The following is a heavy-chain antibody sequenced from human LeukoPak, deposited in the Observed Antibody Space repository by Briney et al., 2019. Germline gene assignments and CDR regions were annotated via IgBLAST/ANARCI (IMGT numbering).Heavy chain of an antibody. CDR1: GFTFSDYY. V-gene: IGHV3-11*04. D-gene: IGHD1-26*01. J-gene: IGHJ3*02. Sequence: GGSLRLSCAASGFTFSDYYMSWIRQAPGKGLEWVSYISSSGSTIYYADSVKGRFTISRDNAKNSLYLQMNSLRAEDTAVYYCATDPYSGSYWGAFDIWGQGTMVTVSS. CDR2: ISSSGSTI. CDR3: ATDPYSGSYWGAFDI.